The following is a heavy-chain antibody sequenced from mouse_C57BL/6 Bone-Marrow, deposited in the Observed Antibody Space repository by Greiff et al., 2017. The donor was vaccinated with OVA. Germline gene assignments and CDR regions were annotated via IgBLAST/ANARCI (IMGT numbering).Heavy chain of an antibody. J-gene: IGHJ3*01. CDR2: IYPRSGNT. V-gene: IGHV1-81*01. CDR3: ARQDDGYYVSFAY. CDR1: GYTFTSYG. D-gene: IGHD2-3*01. Sequence: VQLQQSGAELARPGASVKLSCKASGYTFTSYGISWVKQRTGQGLEWIGEIYPRSGNTYYNEKFKGKATLTADKSSSTAYMELRSLTSEDSAVYFCARQDDGYYVSFAYWGQGTLVTVSA.